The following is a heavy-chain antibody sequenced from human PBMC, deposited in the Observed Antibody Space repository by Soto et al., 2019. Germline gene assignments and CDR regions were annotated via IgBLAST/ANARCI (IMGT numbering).Heavy chain of an antibody. J-gene: IGHJ5*02. CDR2: INPNSGGT. Sequence: ASVKVSCKASGYTFTGYYMHWVRQAPGQGLEWMGWINPNSGGTNYAQKFQGRVTMTRDTSISTAYMELSRLRSDDTAVYYCARDLGPDDYVWGSYRYGWLDPWGEGTLVTVAS. CDR1: GYTFTGYY. D-gene: IGHD3-16*02. V-gene: IGHV1-2*02. CDR3: ARDLGPDDYVWGSYRYGWLDP.